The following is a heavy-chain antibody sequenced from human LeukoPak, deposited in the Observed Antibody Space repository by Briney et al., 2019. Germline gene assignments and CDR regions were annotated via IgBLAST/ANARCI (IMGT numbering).Heavy chain of an antibody. V-gene: IGHV3-30*04. CDR3: ARARDSYYDSSGLFDY. J-gene: IGHJ4*02. D-gene: IGHD3-22*01. CDR1: GFTFSSYA. Sequence: GRSLRLSCAASGFTFSSYAMHWVRQAPGKGLEWVAVISYDGSNKYYADSVKGRFTISRDNSKNTLYLQMNSLRAEDTAVYYCARARDSYYDSSGLFDYWGLGTLVTVSS. CDR2: ISYDGSNK.